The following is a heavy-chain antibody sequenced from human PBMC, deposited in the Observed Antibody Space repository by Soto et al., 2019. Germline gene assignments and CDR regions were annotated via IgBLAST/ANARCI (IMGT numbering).Heavy chain of an antibody. CDR3: ASLGWYPWFDP. CDR2: INSDGSST. CDR1: GFTFSSYW. V-gene: IGHV3-74*01. D-gene: IGHD6-19*01. Sequence: GGSLRLSCAASGFTFSSYWMHWVRQAPGKGLVWVSRINSDGSSTSYADSVKGRFTISRDNAKNTLYLQMNSLRAEDTAVYYCASLGWYPWFDPWGQGTLVTVSS. J-gene: IGHJ5*02.